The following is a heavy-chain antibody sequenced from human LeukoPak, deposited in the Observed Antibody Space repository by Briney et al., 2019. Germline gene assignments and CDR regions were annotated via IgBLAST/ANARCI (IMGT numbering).Heavy chain of an antibody. D-gene: IGHD6-19*01. Sequence: GGSLRLSCAASGFTFISYSMNWVRQAPGKGLEWVSSISSSSSYIYYADSVKGRFTIARDNDKNSLYLQMNSLRAEDTAVYYCARDPDSVYSSGYTHFDYWGQGTLVTVSS. CDR1: GFTFISYS. CDR2: ISSSSSYI. J-gene: IGHJ4*02. V-gene: IGHV3-21*01. CDR3: ARDPDSVYSSGYTHFDY.